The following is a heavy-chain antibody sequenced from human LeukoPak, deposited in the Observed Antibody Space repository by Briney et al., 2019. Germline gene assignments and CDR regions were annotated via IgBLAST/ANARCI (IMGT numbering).Heavy chain of an antibody. CDR2: SIPIFGTA. CDR3: ARGWDYDSGGRPTAYVY. V-gene: IGHV1-69*01. J-gene: IGHJ4*02. Sequence: SVTVSCTASGGTVSSYAICWVRQAPGQVLVWVGGSIPIFGTANYAQKFQGKVTITADESTSTAYMELRSLRSDDTAVYYCARGWDYDSGGRPTAYVYWGQGTLVTVSS. CDR1: GGTVSSYA. D-gene: IGHD3-22*01.